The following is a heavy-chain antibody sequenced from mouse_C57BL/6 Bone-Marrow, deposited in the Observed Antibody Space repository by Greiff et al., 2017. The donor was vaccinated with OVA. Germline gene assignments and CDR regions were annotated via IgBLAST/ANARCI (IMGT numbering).Heavy chain of an antibody. CDR2: ISYDGSN. Sequence: DVKLQESGPGLVKPSQSLSLTCSVTGYSITSGYYWNWIRQFPGNKLEWMGYISYDGSNNYNPSLKNRISITRDTSKNQFFLKLNSVTTEDTATYYCARDGILPAMDYWGQGTSVTVSA. V-gene: IGHV3-6*01. CDR1: GYSITSGYY. CDR3: ARDGILPAMDY. J-gene: IGHJ4*01. D-gene: IGHD1-1*01.